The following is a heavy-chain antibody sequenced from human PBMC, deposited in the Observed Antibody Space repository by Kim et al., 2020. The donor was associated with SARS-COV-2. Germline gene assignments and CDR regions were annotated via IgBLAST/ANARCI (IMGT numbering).Heavy chain of an antibody. D-gene: IGHD3-22*01. Sequence: GGSLRLSCAASGFTFSSYGMHWVRQAPGKGLEWVAVIWYDGSNKYYADSVKGRFTISRDNSKNTLYLQMNSLRAEDTAVYYCARGGVGSGYYYLDYWGQGTLVTVSS. CDR3: ARGGVGSGYYYLDY. V-gene: IGHV3-33*01. CDR1: GFTFSSYG. J-gene: IGHJ4*02. CDR2: IWYDGSNK.